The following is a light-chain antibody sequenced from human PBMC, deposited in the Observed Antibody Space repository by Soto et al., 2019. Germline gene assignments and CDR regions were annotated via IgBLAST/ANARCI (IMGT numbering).Light chain of an antibody. CDR2: DVS. Sequence: QSVLTQPASVSGSPGQSITISCTGTSSDVGGYNYVSWYQQHPGKAPKLMIYDVSARPSGVSNSFSGSKSGNTASLNISGLQAEDEADYYCSSYKSSSTLFVFGTGTKVNVL. CDR1: SSDVGGYNY. V-gene: IGLV2-14*03. J-gene: IGLJ1*01. CDR3: SSYKSSSTLFV.